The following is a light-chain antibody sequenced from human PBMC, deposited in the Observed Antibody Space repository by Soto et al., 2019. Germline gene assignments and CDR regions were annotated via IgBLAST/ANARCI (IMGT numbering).Light chain of an antibody. CDR2: AAA. V-gene: IGKV1-12*01. Sequence: DIQMTQSPSSVSASVGDRVTITCRASQDISSSLAWYQVRPGKPPNLLIYAAASLESGVPSRFSGSGSGTHFTLTINNLQPEDFATYCCQQTNTFPITFAQGTRVEIK. CDR1: QDISSS. J-gene: IGKJ5*01. CDR3: QQTNTFPIT.